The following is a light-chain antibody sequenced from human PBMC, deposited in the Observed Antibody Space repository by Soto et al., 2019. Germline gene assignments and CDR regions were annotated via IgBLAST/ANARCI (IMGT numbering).Light chain of an antibody. V-gene: IGKV3-11*01. CDR3: QQRDRWPAT. CDR2: DAS. CDR1: QSVNNF. J-gene: IGKJ3*01. Sequence: EILLTQPPAIVSLSQRERATLSCRASQSVNNFFSWYQQKPGQAPSLLIYDASYRAASIPARFSSSGCGTDFILTISSLEADDSVVYYCQQRDRWPATFGPGTKGDIK.